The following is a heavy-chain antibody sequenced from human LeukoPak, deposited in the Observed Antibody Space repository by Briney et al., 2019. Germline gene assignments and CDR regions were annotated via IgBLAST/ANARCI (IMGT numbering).Heavy chain of an antibody. CDR2: IYHSGST. V-gene: IGHV4-38-2*01. Sequence: SETLSLTCAVSGYSMSSGYYWGWIRQPPGKGLEWIGSIYHSGSTYYNPSLKSRVTISVDTSKNQFSLKLSSVTAADTAVYYCARVKPTMVRGVPTPFDYWGQGTLVTVSS. CDR3: ARVKPTMVRGVPTPFDY. CDR1: GYSMSSGYY. D-gene: IGHD3-10*01. J-gene: IGHJ4*02.